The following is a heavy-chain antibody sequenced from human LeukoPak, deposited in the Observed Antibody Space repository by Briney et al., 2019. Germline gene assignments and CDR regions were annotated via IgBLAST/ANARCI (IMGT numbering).Heavy chain of an antibody. CDR2: ISFDATKE. CDR3: ARFKVGRNTTQKNAFDI. D-gene: IGHD1-1*01. V-gene: IGHV3-30*01. CDR1: GFTFSNYA. Sequence: GGSLRLSCAASGFTFSNYAMHWVRQAPGKGLEWVAVISFDATKEYFGKSVKGRFTIPRDNSKATLYLQMHRLRIEDTALYFCARFKVGRNTTQKNAFDIWGRGTEVAVSS. J-gene: IGHJ3*02.